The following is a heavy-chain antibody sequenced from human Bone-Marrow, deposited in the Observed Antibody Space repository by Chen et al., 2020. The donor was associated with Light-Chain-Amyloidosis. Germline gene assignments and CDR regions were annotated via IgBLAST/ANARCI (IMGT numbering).Heavy chain of an antibody. CDR1: GFTFSSYA. V-gene: IGHV3-30*04. J-gene: IGHJ4*02. D-gene: IGHD3-22*01. Sequence: QVQLVESGGGVVQPGRSLRLSCAASGFTFSSYAMHWVRQAPGKGLEWVAVISYDGSNKYYADSVKGRFTISRDNSKNTLYLQMNSLRAEDTAVYYCSRRSDNSNNWGQGILVTVSS. CDR2: ISYDGSNK. CDR3: SRRSDNSNN.